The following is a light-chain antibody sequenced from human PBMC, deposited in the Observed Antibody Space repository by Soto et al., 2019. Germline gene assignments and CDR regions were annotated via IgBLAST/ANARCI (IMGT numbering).Light chain of an antibody. J-gene: IGKJ1*01. CDR1: QNINRW. Sequence: DIQMTQSPSTLSASVGDRITITCRASQNINRWLAWYQQKPGKAPNLLIYGASSLESGVPSSFSGSGSGTDFTLSISSLQPDDFATYYCQQYNSFPWTFGQGTKVEIK. CDR2: GAS. CDR3: QQYNSFPWT. V-gene: IGKV1-5*01.